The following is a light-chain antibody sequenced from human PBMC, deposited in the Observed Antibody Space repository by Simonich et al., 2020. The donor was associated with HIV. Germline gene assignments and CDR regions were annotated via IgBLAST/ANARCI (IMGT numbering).Light chain of an antibody. CDR2: CNR. CDR1: SSNIGAGYD. J-gene: IGLJ2*01. V-gene: IGLV1-40*01. Sequence: QSVLTQPPSVSGAPGQRVTISCTGSSSNIGAGYDVPWYQQLPGTAPKLLIYCNRNRPSGVPDRFSGSRSGTSASLAITGLQAEDEADYYCQSYDSSLSGVVFGGGTKLTVL. CDR3: QSYDSSLSGVV.